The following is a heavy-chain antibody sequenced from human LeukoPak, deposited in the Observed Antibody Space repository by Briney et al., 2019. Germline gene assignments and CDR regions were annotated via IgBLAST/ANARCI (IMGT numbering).Heavy chain of an antibody. J-gene: IGHJ4*02. CDR2: IMQDGSEK. D-gene: IGHD1-14*01. V-gene: IGHV3-7*01. CDR3: ARDVTEDY. Sequence: GGSLRLSCAASGFTLSIYWMSCVRQAPGEGLEWVANIMQDGSEKYYVDSVKGRLTICRDNAKNSRYLQMNSLRAEDTAVYYCARDVTEDYWGQGTLVTVSS. CDR1: GFTLSIYW.